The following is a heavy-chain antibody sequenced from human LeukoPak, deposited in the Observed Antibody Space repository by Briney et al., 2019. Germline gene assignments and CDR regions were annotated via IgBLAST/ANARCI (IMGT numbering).Heavy chain of an antibody. V-gene: IGHV3-48*03. CDR2: ISDSSSTI. J-gene: IGHJ4*02. D-gene: IGHD3-9*01. CDR3: ARWGATGYGDY. Sequence: PGGSLTLFCAASGFTFSSYGMNWVRQAPGKGLEWVSYISDSSSTIYYAVSVEGRLTISRDNAKNSLYLQMNSLRAEDTAVYYCARWGATGYGDYWGQGTLVTVSS. CDR1: GFTFSSYG.